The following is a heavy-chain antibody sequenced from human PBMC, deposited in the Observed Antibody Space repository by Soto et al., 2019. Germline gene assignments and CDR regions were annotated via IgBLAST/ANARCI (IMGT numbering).Heavy chain of an antibody. Sequence: GPLRLSCAVSGFTFSNYAMTWLRPAPGKELAWVSVITNSGGDTIHADSVKGRFTISRDNSKDTLYLQMNSRRAEDTAIYYRAKGSGESYPGSRVFDFWGQGTRVTVSS. CDR3: AKGSGESYPGSRVFDF. CDR2: ITNSGGDT. D-gene: IGHD3-10*01. CDR1: GFTFSNYA. V-gene: IGHV3-23*01. J-gene: IGHJ4*02.